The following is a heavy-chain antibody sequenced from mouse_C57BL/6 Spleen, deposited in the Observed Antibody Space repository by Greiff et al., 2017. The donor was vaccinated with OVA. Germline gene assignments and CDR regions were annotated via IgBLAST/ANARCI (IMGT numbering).Heavy chain of an antibody. CDR1: GYTFTDYE. D-gene: IGHD2-4*01. J-gene: IGHJ3*01. Sequence: QVQLKQSGAELVRPGASVTLSCKASGYTFTDYEMHWVKQTPVHGLEWIGAIDPETGGTAYNQKFKGKAILTADKSSSTAYMELRSLTSEDSAVYYRTRDYLAWVAYWGQGTLVTVSA. CDR2: IDPETGGT. V-gene: IGHV1-15*01. CDR3: TRDYLAWVAY.